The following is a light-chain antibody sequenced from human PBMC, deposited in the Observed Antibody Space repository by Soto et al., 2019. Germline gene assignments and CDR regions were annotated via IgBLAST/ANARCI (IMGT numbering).Light chain of an antibody. CDR1: QSVSSK. CDR2: GAS. CDR3: QHYNNWPSIT. V-gene: IGKV3-15*01. J-gene: IGKJ5*01. Sequence: EIVMTQSTATLSVSPGERATLSCRASQSVSSKLAWYQQKPGQAPRLLIYGASTRATGIPARFSGSGSGTEFTLTISSLQSEDSAVYYCQHYNNWPSITFGQGTRLEIK.